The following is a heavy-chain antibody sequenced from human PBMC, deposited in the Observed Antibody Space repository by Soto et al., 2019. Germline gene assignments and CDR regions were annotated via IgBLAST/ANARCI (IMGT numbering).Heavy chain of an antibody. J-gene: IGHJ4*02. CDR2: ISGSGGST. D-gene: IGHD3-22*01. CDR1: GFTFSSYA. Sequence: GSLRLSCAASGFTFSSYAMSWVRQAPGKGLEWVSAISGSGGSTYYADSVKGRFTISRDNSKNTLYLQMNSLRAEDTAVYYCAKDMHYYDSSGSDYWGQGTLVTVSS. CDR3: AKDMHYYDSSGSDY. V-gene: IGHV3-23*01.